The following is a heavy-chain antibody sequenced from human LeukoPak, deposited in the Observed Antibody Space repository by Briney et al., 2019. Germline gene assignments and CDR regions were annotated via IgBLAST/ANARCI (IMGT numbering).Heavy chain of an antibody. D-gene: IGHD5-18*01. V-gene: IGHV1-69*13. Sequence: GASVKVSCKASGGTFSSYAISWVRQAPGQGLEWMGGIIPIFGTANYAQKFQGRVTITADESTSTAYMELSSLRSEDTAVYYCAREPFYLDTAMVTYYYGMDVWGQGTTVTVSS. CDR1: GGTFSSYA. CDR2: IIPIFGTA. J-gene: IGHJ6*02. CDR3: AREPFYLDTAMVTYYYGMDV.